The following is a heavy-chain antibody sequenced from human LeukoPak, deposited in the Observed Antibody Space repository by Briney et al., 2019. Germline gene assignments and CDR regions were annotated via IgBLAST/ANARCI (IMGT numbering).Heavy chain of an antibody. CDR2: IYHSGST. Sequence: SETLSLTCAVSGYSISSGFYWGWIRQPPGRGLQWIGNIYHSGSTYYNPSLKSRVTMSVDTSKNQFSLKLSSVTAADTAVYCCARDVSGNYYGSGTYRFWGQGTLVTVSS. J-gene: IGHJ4*02. CDR3: ARDVSGNYYGSGTYRF. D-gene: IGHD3-10*01. V-gene: IGHV4-38-2*02. CDR1: GYSISSGFY.